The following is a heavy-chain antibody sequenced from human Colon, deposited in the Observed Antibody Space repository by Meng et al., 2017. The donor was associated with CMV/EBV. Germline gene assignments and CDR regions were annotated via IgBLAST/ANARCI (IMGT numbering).Heavy chain of an antibody. CDR2: ISGSGSTK. CDR3: ARDIRPPATRYYYGLDV. CDR1: GSTFSTFE. D-gene: IGHD1-14*01. Sequence: GGSLRLSCAASGSTFSTFEMNWVRQAPGKGLEWVSYISGSGSTKHYADAVKGRFVISRDNAKSLLYLQMNSLRVDDSAVYYCARDIRPPATRYYYGLDVWGLGTTVTVSS. V-gene: IGHV3-48*03. J-gene: IGHJ6*02.